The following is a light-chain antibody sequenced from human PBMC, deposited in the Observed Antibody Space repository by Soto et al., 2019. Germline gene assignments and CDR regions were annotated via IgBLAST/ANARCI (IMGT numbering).Light chain of an antibody. J-gene: IGKJ1*01. CDR3: QQYGSSPWT. Sequence: EFGFSQSPGTLSLTPGERATLSCRASQSITSSNVAWYQQKPGQTPRLLIYGACTRATGVPDRFSGSGSGTDFTLTISRLEPEDFAVYYCQQYGSSPWTFGQGTKVDIK. CDR2: GAC. V-gene: IGKV3-20*01. CDR1: QSITSSN.